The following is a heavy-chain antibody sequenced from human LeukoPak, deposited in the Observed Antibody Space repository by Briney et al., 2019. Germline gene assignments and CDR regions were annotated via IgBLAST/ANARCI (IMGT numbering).Heavy chain of an antibody. J-gene: IGHJ6*03. D-gene: IGHD3-10*01. CDR3: ARLYMVRGVITTYYYYYYMDV. CDR2: IYYTGST. V-gene: IGHV4-34*01. CDR1: GGSFSGYY. Sequence: SETLSLTCAVYGGSFSGYYWSWIRQPPGKGLGWIGNIYYTGSTYYNPSLKSRLTISVDTSKNQFSLSLSSVTAADTAVYYCARLYMVRGVITTYYYYYYMDVWGKGTTVTISS.